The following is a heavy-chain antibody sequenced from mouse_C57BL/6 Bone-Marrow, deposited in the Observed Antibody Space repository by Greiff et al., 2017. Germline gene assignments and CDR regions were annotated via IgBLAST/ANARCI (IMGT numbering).Heavy chain of an antibody. CDR3: DSPTYYCSSHWYFDV. V-gene: IGHV5-9*01. J-gene: IGHJ1*03. CDR2: ISGGGGNT. Sequence: EVKLVESGGGLVKPGGSLKLSCAASGFTFSSYSMSWVRQTPGKGLEWVATISGGGGNTYYPDSVKGRFTISRDNAKNTLYLQMSSLSSEDTALEYCDSPTYYCSSHWYFDVWGTGTTVTVSS. D-gene: IGHD1-1*01. CDR1: GFTFSSYS.